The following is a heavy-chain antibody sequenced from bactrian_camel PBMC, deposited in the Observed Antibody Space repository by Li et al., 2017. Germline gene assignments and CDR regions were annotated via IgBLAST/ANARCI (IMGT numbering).Heavy chain of an antibody. CDR3: GADPVAGANCDTNLDFRY. J-gene: IGHJ6*01. Sequence: VQLVESGGGSVQPGGSLTLSCVASGYTLNRGCMGWFRQAPGNRREGLASMSASSVKYADSLAGRLYIYKHLGNRTLNLQIDSLQPEDTAMYYCGADPVAGANCDTNLDFRYQGQGTQVTVS. CDR2: MSASSV. V-gene: IGHV3S1*01. CDR1: GYTLNRGC. D-gene: IGHD7*01.